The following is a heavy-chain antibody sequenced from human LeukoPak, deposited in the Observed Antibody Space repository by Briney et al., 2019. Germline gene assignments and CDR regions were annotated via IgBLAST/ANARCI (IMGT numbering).Heavy chain of an antibody. CDR2: IYYHENT. D-gene: IGHD1-1*01. J-gene: IGHJ4*02. CDR3: ARRAYSAAYWKHFDY. CDR1: GGSISSCSDY. V-gene: IGHV4-39*01. Sequence: SETLSLTCTVSGGSISSCSDYWGWVRQAPGTGLEWIGSIYYHENTYYNSSLKSRVTISVDTSKNQFSLKLNSVTAADTAVYFCARRAYSAAYWKHFDYWGQGTLVTVSS.